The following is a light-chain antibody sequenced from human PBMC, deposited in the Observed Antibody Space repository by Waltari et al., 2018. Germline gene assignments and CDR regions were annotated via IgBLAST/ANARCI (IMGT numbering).Light chain of an antibody. CDR1: PSISRH. CDR2: GAS. J-gene: IGKJ4*01. V-gene: IGKV3-15*01. Sequence: EIVMTQSPATLSVSPGERATLSCRASPSISRHFAWYQQKPGQAPRLLIYGASTRATDVPARFSGSGCETELNLTISSLQSEDFAVYYCQQYNEWPPLTFGGGTKVEIK. CDR3: QQYNEWPPLT.